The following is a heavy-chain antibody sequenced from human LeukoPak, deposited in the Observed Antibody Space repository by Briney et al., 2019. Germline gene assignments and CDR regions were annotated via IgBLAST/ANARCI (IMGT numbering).Heavy chain of an antibody. Sequence: ASVKVSYKASGGTFSSYAISWVRQAPGQGLEWMGGIIPIFGTANHAQKFQGRITITADESTITAYMELSSLRSEDTAVYYCARELNNMVRGVFLHFDYWGQGTLVTVSS. CDR1: GGTFSSYA. CDR3: ARELNNMVRGVFLHFDY. CDR2: IIPIFGTA. V-gene: IGHV1-69*13. J-gene: IGHJ4*02. D-gene: IGHD3-10*01.